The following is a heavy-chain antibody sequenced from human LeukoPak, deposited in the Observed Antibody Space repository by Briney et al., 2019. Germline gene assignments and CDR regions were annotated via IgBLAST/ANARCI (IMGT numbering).Heavy chain of an antibody. CDR1: GGSFSGYY. CDR3: AFPSSSWPYYYYGMDV. CDR2: INHSGST. D-gene: IGHD6-13*01. Sequence: SETLSLTCAVYGGSFSGYYWSWFRQPPGKGLEWIGEINHSGSTNYNPSLKSRVTISVDTSKNQFSLKLSSVTAADTAVYYCAFPSSSWPYYYYGMDVWGQGTTVTVSS. V-gene: IGHV4-34*01. J-gene: IGHJ6*02.